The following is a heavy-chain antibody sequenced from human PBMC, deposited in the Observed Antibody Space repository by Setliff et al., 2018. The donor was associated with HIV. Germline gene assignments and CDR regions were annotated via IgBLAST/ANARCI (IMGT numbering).Heavy chain of an antibody. CDR3: ARVFLEWLLYRPDYVMDV. V-gene: IGHV5-51*01. Sequence: GESLKISCPGSGYSFTNYWIGWVRQMPGKGLEWMGIIFPGDSDTRYSPSFQGQVTISADTSISTAYLQWRSLKASDTAMYYCARVFLEWLLYRPDYVMDVWGQGTTVTVSS. CDR1: GYSFTNYW. D-gene: IGHD3-3*01. CDR2: IFPGDSDT. J-gene: IGHJ6*02.